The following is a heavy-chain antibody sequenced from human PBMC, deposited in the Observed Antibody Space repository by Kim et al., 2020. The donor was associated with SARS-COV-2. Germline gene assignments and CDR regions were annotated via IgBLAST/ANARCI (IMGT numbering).Heavy chain of an antibody. CDR3: ARDQGIAAQPFFFDY. J-gene: IGHJ4*02. D-gene: IGHD6-13*01. V-gene: IGHV3-48*02. Sequence: VRVRFTISRNNAKNYLYLQMNSLRDEDTAVYYCARDQGIAAQPFFFDYWGQGTLVTVSS.